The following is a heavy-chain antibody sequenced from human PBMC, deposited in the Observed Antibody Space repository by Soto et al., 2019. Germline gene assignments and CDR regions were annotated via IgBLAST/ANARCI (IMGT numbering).Heavy chain of an antibody. D-gene: IGHD2-15*01. CDR3: ARVSSSIVVVPDYGMDV. CDR1: GYTFISHG. V-gene: IGHV1-18*04. Sequence: ASVKVSCKASGYTFISHGISWVRQAPGQGLEWMGWISGKNGNTDYAQRLQGRVTLTTDTSTSTAYMELRSLRSDDTAVYYCARVSSSIVVVPDYGMDVWGQGTTVTVSS. J-gene: IGHJ6*02. CDR2: ISGKNGNT.